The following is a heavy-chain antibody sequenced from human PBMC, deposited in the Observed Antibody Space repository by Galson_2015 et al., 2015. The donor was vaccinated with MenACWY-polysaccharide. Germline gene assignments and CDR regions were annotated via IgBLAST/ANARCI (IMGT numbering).Heavy chain of an antibody. Sequence: SLRLSCAASGFTFSSYSMNWVRQAPGKGLEWVSSISSSSSYIYYADSVKGRFTISRDNAKNSLYLQMNSLRAEDTAVYYCARVGATVVTPWDYWGQGTLVTVSS. V-gene: IGHV3-21*01. CDR1: GFTFSSYS. CDR3: ARVGATVVTPWDY. D-gene: IGHD4-23*01. J-gene: IGHJ4*02. CDR2: ISSSSSYI.